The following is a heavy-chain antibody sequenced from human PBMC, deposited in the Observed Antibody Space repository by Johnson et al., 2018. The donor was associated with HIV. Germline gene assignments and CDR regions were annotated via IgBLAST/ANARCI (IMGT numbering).Heavy chain of an antibody. CDR3: AKDLSSGWYHAFDM. Sequence: QVQLVESGGGVVQPGRSLRLSCAASGFTFSSYAMHWVRQAPGKGLEWVAVISYDGSNKYYADSVKGRFTISRDNSKNTLYLQMNSLRAEDTAVYYCAKDLSSGWYHAFDMWGQGTTVVVS. D-gene: IGHD6-19*01. CDR1: GFTFSSYA. V-gene: IGHV3-30*04. CDR2: ISYDGSNK. J-gene: IGHJ3*02.